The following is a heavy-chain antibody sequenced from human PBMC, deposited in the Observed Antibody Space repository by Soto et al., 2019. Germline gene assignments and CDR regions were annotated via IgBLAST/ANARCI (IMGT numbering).Heavy chain of an antibody. D-gene: IGHD4-17*01. V-gene: IGHV3-23*01. CDR3: AKAVTTLTTGNWFDP. J-gene: IGHJ5*02. CDR1: EFTFSSYA. CDR2: ISGSGGST. Sequence: GSLRLSCVASEFTFSSYAMTWVRQAPGKGLEWVSGISGSGGSTYYADSVKGRFTISRDNSKNTLYLQMNSLRAEDTAVYYCAKAVTTLTTGNWFDPWGQGTLVTVSS.